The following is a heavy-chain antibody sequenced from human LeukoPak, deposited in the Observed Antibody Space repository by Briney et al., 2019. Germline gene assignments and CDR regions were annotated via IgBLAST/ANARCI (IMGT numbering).Heavy chain of an antibody. CDR1: GGSISSYY. Sequence: MPSETLSLTCTVSGGSISSYYWSWIRQPPGKGLEWIGYIYYSGSTNYNPSLKSRVTISVDTSKNQFSLKLSSVTAADTAVYYCAREGHSSSYYMDVWGKGTTVIVSS. D-gene: IGHD6-6*01. CDR3: AREGHSSSYYMDV. CDR2: IYYSGST. V-gene: IGHV4-59*01. J-gene: IGHJ6*03.